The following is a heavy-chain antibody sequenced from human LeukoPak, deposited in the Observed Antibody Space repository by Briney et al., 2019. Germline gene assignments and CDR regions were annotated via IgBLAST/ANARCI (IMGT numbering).Heavy chain of an antibody. CDR3: ATSGAYEISWAFNI. CDR2: IGSRPTTT. D-gene: IGHD3-9*01. Sequence: SGGSLRLSCAGSGSTFSTYEMNWLRQAPGKGLEWVSYIGSRPTTTYYAESVRGRFTISRDNTKNSVYLQMTSLRADDAAVYFCATSGAYEISWAFNIWGQGTMVAVSS. J-gene: IGHJ3*02. V-gene: IGHV3-48*03. CDR1: GSTFSTYE.